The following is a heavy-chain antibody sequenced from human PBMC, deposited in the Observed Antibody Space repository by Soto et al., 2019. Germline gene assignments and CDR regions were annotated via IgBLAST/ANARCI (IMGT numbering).Heavy chain of an antibody. V-gene: IGHV4-4*02. CDR2: SHQSGNT. J-gene: IGHJ4*02. D-gene: IGHD1-26*01. Sequence: SETLSLTCAVSGASIGSHDWWTWVRQPPGKGLEWIGESHQSGNTNYNSSLESRVTISLDKSKNHFSLKLSSVTVADTAVYYCARVSGSYSDFDYWGQGTLVTVSS. CDR3: ARVSGSYSDFDY. CDR1: GASIGSHDW.